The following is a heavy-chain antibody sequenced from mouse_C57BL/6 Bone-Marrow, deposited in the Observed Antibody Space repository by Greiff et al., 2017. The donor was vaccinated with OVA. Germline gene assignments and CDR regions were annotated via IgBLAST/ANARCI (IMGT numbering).Heavy chain of an antibody. J-gene: IGHJ4*01. CDR2: ILPGGGRT. V-gene: IGHV1-9*01. Sequence: VQLQQSGAELMKPGASVKLSCKATGYTFTGSWIEWVKQRPGHGLEWIGEILPGGGRTNYNEKFKGKATFTADTSSNTAYMQLSSLTTEDSAIYYCSSLLCHTMDYWGQGTSVTVSS. CDR3: SSLLCHTMDY. CDR1: GYTFTGSW. D-gene: IGHD2-10*01.